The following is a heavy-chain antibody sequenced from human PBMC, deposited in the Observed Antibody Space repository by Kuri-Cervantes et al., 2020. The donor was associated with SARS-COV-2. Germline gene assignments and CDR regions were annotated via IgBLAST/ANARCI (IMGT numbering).Heavy chain of an antibody. V-gene: IGHV2-70*04. CDR1: GFSLSTSGMR. Sequence: SGPTLMKPTQTLTLTCTFSGFSLSTSGMRVSWIRQPPGKALEWLARIDWDDDKYYSTSLKTRLSISKDTSKNQVVLTMTNMDPVDTATYYCAQMSPQLGIYYYGMDVWGQGTTVTVSS. J-gene: IGHJ6*02. CDR3: AQMSPQLGIYYYGMDV. CDR2: IDWDDDK. D-gene: IGHD7-27*01.